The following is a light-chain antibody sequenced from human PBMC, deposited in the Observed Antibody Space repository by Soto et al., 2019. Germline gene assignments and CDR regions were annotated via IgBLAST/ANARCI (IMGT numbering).Light chain of an antibody. CDR1: SSNIGAGYD. J-gene: IGLJ3*02. Sequence: QSVLTQPPSVSGAPGQRVTISCTGGSSNIGAGYDVHWYQQLPGTAPKLLVSGNTNRPSGVPDRFSGSKSGTSASLAITGLHAEDEADYYCQSFDSSLSGGVFGGGTKLTVL. CDR3: QSFDSSLSGGV. V-gene: IGLV1-40*01. CDR2: GNT.